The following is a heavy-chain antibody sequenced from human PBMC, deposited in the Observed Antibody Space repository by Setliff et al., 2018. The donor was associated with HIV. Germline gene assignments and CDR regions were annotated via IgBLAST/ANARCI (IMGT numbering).Heavy chain of an antibody. CDR3: ARTLGYCSGGSCYLDAFDI. D-gene: IGHD2-15*01. V-gene: IGHV1-69*13. Sequence: SVKVSCKASGYTFTSYGISWVRQAPGQGLEWMGGIIPMFGRVNYAQKLQGRVTITADVSTNTAYMELSSLRAEDTAVYFCARTLGYCSGGSCYLDAFDIWGQGTMVTVSS. CDR2: IIPMFGRV. CDR1: GYTFTSYG. J-gene: IGHJ3*02.